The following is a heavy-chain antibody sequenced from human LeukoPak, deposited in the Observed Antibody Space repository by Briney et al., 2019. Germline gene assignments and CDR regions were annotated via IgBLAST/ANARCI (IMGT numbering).Heavy chain of an antibody. Sequence: GGSLRLSCAASGFTFSSYWMSWVRQAPGKGLEWVANIKQDGSEKYYVDSVKGRFTISRDNAKNSLYLQMNSLRAEDTAVYYCARVAYGSGSDFDYWGQGTLVTVSS. CDR2: IKQDGSEK. V-gene: IGHV3-7*05. CDR1: GFTFSSYW. J-gene: IGHJ4*02. D-gene: IGHD3-10*01. CDR3: ARVAYGSGSDFDY.